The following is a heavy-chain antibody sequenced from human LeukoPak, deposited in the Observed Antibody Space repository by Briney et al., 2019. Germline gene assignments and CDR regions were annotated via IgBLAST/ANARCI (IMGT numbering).Heavy chain of an antibody. D-gene: IGHD4-17*01. J-gene: IGHJ3*02. CDR2: ISSSSNYI. V-gene: IGHV3-21*01. CDR1: AFTFSSYS. Sequence: GRCLRLACVASAFTFSSYSMNWVRQAPGKGMEWVSSISSSSNYIYYADSLKGRFTVSRDNAKNSLYLQMHSLRAEDTAVYYCASPTTVNAFDIWGQGTMVTVSS. CDR3: ASPTTVNAFDI.